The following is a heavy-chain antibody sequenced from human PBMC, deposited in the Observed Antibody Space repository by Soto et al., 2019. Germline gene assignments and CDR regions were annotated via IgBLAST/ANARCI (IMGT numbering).Heavy chain of an antibody. J-gene: IGHJ6*02. CDR1: GYTFTSYG. V-gene: IGHV1-18*01. Sequence: ASVKVSCKASGYTFTSYGISWVRQAPGQGLEWMGWISAYNGNTNYAQKLQGRVTMTTDTSTSTAYMELRSLRSDDTAVYYCARDIAVVPTYYYYYGMDVWGQGTTVTVSS. CDR2: ISAYNGNT. D-gene: IGHD2-2*01. CDR3: ARDIAVVPTYYYYYGMDV.